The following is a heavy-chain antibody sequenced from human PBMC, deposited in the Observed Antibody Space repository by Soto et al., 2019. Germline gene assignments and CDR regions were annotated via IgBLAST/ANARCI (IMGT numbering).Heavy chain of an antibody. CDR1: GGSISSYY. D-gene: IGHD1-1*01. J-gene: IGHJ4*01. V-gene: IGHV4-59*01. CDR2: IYYSGST. CDR3: ARQTTPLTKLVK. Sequence: SETLSLTCSVSGGSISSYYWSWIRQPPGKELEWIGYIYYSGSTNYNPSLKSRITISVDTSKNQFSLKVSTVTAADTAVYYCARQTTPLTKLVKWAQGTLVTVSS.